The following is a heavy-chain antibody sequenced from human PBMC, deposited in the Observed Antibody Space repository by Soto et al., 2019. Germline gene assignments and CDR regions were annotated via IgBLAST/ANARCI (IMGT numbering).Heavy chain of an antibody. CDR2: IWYDGSNK. D-gene: IGHD6-13*01. CDR3: ARVWPYSRAPDY. CDR1: GFTFSSYG. V-gene: IGHV3-33*01. J-gene: IGHJ4*02. Sequence: PGXSLRLSCAASGFTFSSYGLHWVRQAPGKGLEWVAVIWYDGSNKYYADSVKGRFTISRDNSKNTLYLQMNSLRAEDTAMYYCARVWPYSRAPDYWGQGTLVTVSS.